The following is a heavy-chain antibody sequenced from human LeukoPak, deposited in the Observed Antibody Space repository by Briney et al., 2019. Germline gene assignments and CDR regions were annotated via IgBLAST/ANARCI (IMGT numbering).Heavy chain of an antibody. CDR2: IYHSGST. J-gene: IGHJ4*02. CDR1: GGSISSSSYY. D-gene: IGHD6-13*01. CDR3: ARILYSGYNNYWYGDY. Sequence: PSETLSLTCTVSGGSISSSSYYWGWIRQPPGKGLEWIGSIYHSGSTYYNPSLKSRVTISVDTSKNQFSLNLSSVTAADTAVYYCARILYSGYNNYWYGDYWGQGTLVTVSS. V-gene: IGHV4-39*07.